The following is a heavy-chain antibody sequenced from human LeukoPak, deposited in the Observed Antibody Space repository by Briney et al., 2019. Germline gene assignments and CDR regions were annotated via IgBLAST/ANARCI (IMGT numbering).Heavy chain of an antibody. V-gene: IGHV3-74*01. CDR2: IRGDGNDA. Sequence: GGSLRLSCAVSGFTFSSYWMHWVRQAPGKGLEWVSRIRGDGNDASYADSVKGRFTISRDNAKNTLYLQMNSLRAEDTAVYYCASVITYFDYWGQGILVTVSS. CDR3: ASVITYFDY. D-gene: IGHD3-22*01. CDR1: GFTFSSYW. J-gene: IGHJ4*02.